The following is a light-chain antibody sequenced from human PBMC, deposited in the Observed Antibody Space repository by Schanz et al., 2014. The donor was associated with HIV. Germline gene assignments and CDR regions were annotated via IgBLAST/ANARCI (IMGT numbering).Light chain of an antibody. CDR2: GDN. V-gene: IGLV1-40*01. J-gene: IGLJ1*01. CDR1: SSNLGATYD. Sequence: QSLLTQPPLVSGAPGQRVTISCTGSSSNLGATYDVHWYQQFPGTAPKLLIFGDNNRPSGVPDRFSGSKSGTSASLAITGLQAEDEADYYCQSYDNSLRGYVFGTGTKLTVL. CDR3: QSYDNSLRGYV.